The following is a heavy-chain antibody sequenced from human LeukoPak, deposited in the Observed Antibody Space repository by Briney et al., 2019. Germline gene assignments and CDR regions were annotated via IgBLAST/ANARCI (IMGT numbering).Heavy chain of an antibody. D-gene: IGHD1-26*01. J-gene: IGHJ4*02. Sequence: QSGGSLRLSCIASGFTVSSTYMSWVRQAPGKGLEWVSVTYSGGSTYYADSVKGRCTISRDNSKNALYLQMNSLRGEDTAVYYCASGIRAFDYWGQGTLVTVSS. CDR1: GFTVSSTY. CDR3: ASGIRAFDY. CDR2: TYSGGST. V-gene: IGHV3-66*01.